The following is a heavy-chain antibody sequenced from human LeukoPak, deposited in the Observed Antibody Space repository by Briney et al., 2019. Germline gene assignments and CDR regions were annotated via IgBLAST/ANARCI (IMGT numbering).Heavy chain of an antibody. CDR3: AAPPKYCSGGSCYQFDY. V-gene: IGHV3-30-3*01. Sequence: GGSLRLSCAASGFTFSSYAMHWVRQAPGKGLEWVAVISYDGSNKYYADSVKGRFTISRDNSKNTLYLQMNSLRAEDTAVYYCAAPPKYCSGGSCYQFDYWGQGTLVTVSS. CDR2: ISYDGSNK. D-gene: IGHD2-15*01. J-gene: IGHJ4*02. CDR1: GFTFSSYA.